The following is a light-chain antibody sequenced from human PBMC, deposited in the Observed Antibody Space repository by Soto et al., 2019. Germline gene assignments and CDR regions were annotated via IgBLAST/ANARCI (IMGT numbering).Light chain of an antibody. Sequence: QSALTQPRSVSGSPGQSVIISCTGTNSDVGAYDYVSWYQQHPGKAPKLIIYDVTKRPSGVPDRFSASKSGNTASLTISGLQADDEADYYCCSYAGSNTGVFGGGTKLTVL. CDR3: CSYAGSNTGV. CDR1: NSDVGAYDY. CDR2: DVT. J-gene: IGLJ3*02. V-gene: IGLV2-11*01.